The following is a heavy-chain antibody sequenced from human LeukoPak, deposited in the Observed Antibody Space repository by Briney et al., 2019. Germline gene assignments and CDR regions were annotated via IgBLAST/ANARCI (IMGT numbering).Heavy chain of an antibody. V-gene: IGHV3-21*01. CDR3: ARYYYDSSGLRFDP. CDR1: GFTFGSYS. Sequence: GGSLRLSCAASGFTFGSYSMNWVRQAPGKGLEWVSSISSSSSYIYYADSVKGRFTISRDNAKNSLYLQMNSLRAEDTAVYYCARYYYDSSGLRFDPWGQGALVTVSS. J-gene: IGHJ5*02. D-gene: IGHD3-22*01. CDR2: ISSSSSYI.